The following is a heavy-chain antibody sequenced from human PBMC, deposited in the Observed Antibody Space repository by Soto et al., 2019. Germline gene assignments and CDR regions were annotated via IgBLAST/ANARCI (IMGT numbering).Heavy chain of an antibody. V-gene: IGHV3-23*01. J-gene: IGHJ4*02. CDR3: AKHGDRGLVYEFGPRVSFDY. CDR2: ISGSGGST. CDR1: GFTFSSYA. D-gene: IGHD3-10*01. Sequence: GGSLRLSCAASGFTFSSYAMSWVRQAPGKGLEWVSAISGSGGSTYYADSVKGRFTISRDNSKNTLYLQMNSLRAEDTAVYYCAKHGDRGLVYEFGPRVSFDYWGQGTLVTVSS.